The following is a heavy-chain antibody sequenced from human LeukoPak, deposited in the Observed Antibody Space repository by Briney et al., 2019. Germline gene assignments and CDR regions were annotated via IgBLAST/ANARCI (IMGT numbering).Heavy chain of an antibody. CDR3: ARDLYYYDSSGYWA. V-gene: IGHV3-66*01. CDR2: IYSGGST. CDR1: GFTVSSNY. D-gene: IGHD3-22*01. J-gene: IGHJ4*02. Sequence: GGSLRLSCAASGFTVSSNYMSWVRQAPGKGLEWVSVIYSGGSTYYADSVKGRFTISRDNSKNTLYLQMNSLRAEDTAVYYCARDLYYYDSSGYWAWGQGTLVTVSS.